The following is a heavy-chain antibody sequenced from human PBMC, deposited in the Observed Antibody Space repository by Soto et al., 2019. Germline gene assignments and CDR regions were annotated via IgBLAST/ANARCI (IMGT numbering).Heavy chain of an antibody. V-gene: IGHV5-10-1*01. D-gene: IGHD1-26*01. J-gene: IGHJ6*02. CDR2: IDPSDSYT. CDR1: GYSFTSYW. CDR3: ARHPLFRLSGSYQLPRYYYGMDV. Sequence: PGESLKISCKGSGYSFTSYWISWVRQMPGKGLEWMGRIDPSDSYTNYSPSFQGHVTISADKSISTAYLQWSSLKASDTAMYYCARHPLFRLSGSYQLPRYYYGMDVWGQGTTVTVSS.